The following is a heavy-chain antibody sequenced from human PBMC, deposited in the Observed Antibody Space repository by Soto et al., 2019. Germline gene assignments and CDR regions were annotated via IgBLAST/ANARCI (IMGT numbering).Heavy chain of an antibody. CDR2: IYYSGST. Sequence: QVRLQESGPGLVKPSETLSLSCLVSGDSVGNGPYYWSWIRQSPGEGLEWIAYIYYSGSTNVNPSLESRVNISIDMSKNQLFLELRSVTAADAAVYFCARVGSSCHSGGCYYYYGLGVWGQVTTGAISS. J-gene: IGHJ6*02. CDR3: ARVGSSCHSGGCYYYYGLGV. CDR1: GDSVGNGPYY. V-gene: IGHV4-61*01. D-gene: IGHD1-26*01.